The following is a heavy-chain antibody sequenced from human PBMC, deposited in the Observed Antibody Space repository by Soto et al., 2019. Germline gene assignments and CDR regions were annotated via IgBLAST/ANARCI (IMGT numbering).Heavy chain of an antibody. J-gene: IGHJ3*02. V-gene: IGHV4-59*01. CDR2: IYYSGST. CDR3: ARELNNMIGYCSGGSCLPSYFAI. CDR1: GGSISRYC. Sequence: PSVTRSLPRTVWGGSISRYCRSRIRQHTGKGLEWIGYIYYSGSTNYTPPLKSRVTISVDTYKNQFSLKLSSVTVADTAVYYCARELNNMIGYCSGGSCLPSYFAIWGQGTMVTVS. D-gene: IGHD2-15*01.